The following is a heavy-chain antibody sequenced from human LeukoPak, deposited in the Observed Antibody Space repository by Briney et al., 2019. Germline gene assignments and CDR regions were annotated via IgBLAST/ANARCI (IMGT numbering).Heavy chain of an antibody. V-gene: IGHV4-61*02. Sequence: SQTLSLTCTVSGGSISSGSYYWSWIRQPAGKGVEWIGRIYTSGSSNYNPSLKSRVTMSVDTSKNQFSLKLSSVTAADTAVYYCARELTGDAFDIWGQGTMVTVSS. CDR2: IYTSGSS. CDR3: ARELTGDAFDI. J-gene: IGHJ3*02. CDR1: GGSISSGSYY. D-gene: IGHD7-27*01.